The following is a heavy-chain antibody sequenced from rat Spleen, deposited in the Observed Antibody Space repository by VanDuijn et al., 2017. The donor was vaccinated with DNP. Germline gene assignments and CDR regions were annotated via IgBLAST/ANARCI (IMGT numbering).Heavy chain of an antibody. D-gene: IGHD4-3*01. CDR1: GFTFSNYD. J-gene: IGHJ2*01. V-gene: IGHV5S13*01. CDR2: ISPSGGST. Sequence: EVQLVESGGGLVQPGRSLKLSCAASGFTFSNYDMAWVRQAPTKGLEWVASISPSGGSTYYGDSVKGRFTISRDNAKNTLYLQMNSLRSEDMATYYCARWYSSGFCFDYWGQGVMVTVSS. CDR3: ARWYSSGFCFDY.